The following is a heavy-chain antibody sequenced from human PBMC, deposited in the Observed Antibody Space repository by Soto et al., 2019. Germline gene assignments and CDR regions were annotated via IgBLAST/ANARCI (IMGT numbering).Heavy chain of an antibody. CDR3: ARRGNHYSDQ. CDR2: SRNKANSYTT. J-gene: IGHJ4*02. D-gene: IGHD1-26*01. V-gene: IGHV3-72*01. Sequence: PGGSLRLSCAASGFTFSDHYMDWVRQAPGKGLEWVGLSRNKANSYTTEYAASVKGRFTISRDDSKNSLYLQMSSLKTEDTAVYYCARRGNHYSDQWGQGTLVTVSS. CDR1: GFTFSDHY.